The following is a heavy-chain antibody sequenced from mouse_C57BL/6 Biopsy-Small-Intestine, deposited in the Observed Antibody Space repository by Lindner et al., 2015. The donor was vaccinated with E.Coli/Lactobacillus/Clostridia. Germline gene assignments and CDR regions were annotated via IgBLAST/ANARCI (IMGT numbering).Heavy chain of an antibody. Sequence: VQLQESGPELAKPGASVKISCKASGYAFSSSWMNWVKQRPGKGLEWIGRIYPGDGGTNYNGKFKDKATLTADKSSSTAYMQLSSLTSEDSAVYFCARGSPFAYWGQGTLVTVSA. CDR2: IYPGDGGT. V-gene: IGHV1-82*01. J-gene: IGHJ3*01. CDR1: GYAFSSSW. CDR3: ARGSPFAY. D-gene: IGHD1-1*01.